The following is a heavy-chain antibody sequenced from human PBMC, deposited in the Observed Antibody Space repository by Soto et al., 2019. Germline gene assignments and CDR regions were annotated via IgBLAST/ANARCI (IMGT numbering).Heavy chain of an antibody. CDR3: ARITMIAGDGYGMDV. Sequence: PVGSLRLSCAASGFTFSSYWMSWVRQAPGKGLEWVANIKQDGSEKYYVDSVKGRFTISRDNAKNSLYLQMNSPRAEDTAVYYCARITMIAGDGYGMDVWGQGTTVTVSS. D-gene: IGHD3-22*01. V-gene: IGHV3-7*01. CDR2: IKQDGSEK. J-gene: IGHJ6*02. CDR1: GFTFSSYW.